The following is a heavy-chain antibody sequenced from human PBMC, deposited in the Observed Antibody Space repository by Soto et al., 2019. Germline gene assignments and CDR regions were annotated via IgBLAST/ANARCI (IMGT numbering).Heavy chain of an antibody. Sequence: PSETLSLTCDVSGDSISSGGYSWNWIRQPPGKGLEWIGNIYQSGTTDYNPSLKSRVTISVDRSKNQFSLKLSSVTAADTAVYYCARVPGPWGQGTLVTVS. CDR2: IYQSGTT. D-gene: IGHD3-10*01. CDR3: ARVPGP. V-gene: IGHV4-30-2*01. CDR1: GDSISSGGYS. J-gene: IGHJ5*02.